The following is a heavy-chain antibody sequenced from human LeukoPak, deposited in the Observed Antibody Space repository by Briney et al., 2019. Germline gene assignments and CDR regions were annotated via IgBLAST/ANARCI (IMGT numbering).Heavy chain of an antibody. CDR1: GFTFSSYS. V-gene: IGHV3-21*04. CDR2: ISGSGGST. J-gene: IGHJ6*02. D-gene: IGHD6-13*01. CDR3: ARDGSSWDIYYGMDV. Sequence: GGSLRLSCAASGFTFSSYSMNWVRQAPGKGLEWVSAISGSGGSTYYADSVKGRFTISRDNAKNSLYLQMNSLRAEDTAVYYCARDGSSWDIYYGMDVWGQGTTVTVSS.